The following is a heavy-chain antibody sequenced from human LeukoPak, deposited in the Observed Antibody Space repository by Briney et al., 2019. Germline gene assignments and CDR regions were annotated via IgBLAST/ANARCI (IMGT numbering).Heavy chain of an antibody. CDR3: ARDQGQYDILTGYRSYFDY. CDR1: GFTFTNYA. V-gene: IGHV3-30-3*01. CDR2: ISYDDGTNK. D-gene: IGHD3-9*01. J-gene: IGHJ4*02. Sequence: GRSLTLSCAASGFTFTNYAMHWVRQAPGKGLEWVALISYDDGTNKYYGDSVKGRSTIFRDNSENTLYLQMNSLRAEDTAVYYCARDQGQYDILTGYRSYFDYWGQGTLVTVSS.